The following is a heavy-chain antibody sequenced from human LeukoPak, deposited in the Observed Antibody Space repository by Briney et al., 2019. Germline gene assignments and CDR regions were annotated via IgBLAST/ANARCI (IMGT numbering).Heavy chain of an antibody. CDR1: GYTFTGYY. V-gene: IGHV1-2*02. CDR3: AREGDGYYYGMDV. D-gene: IGHD2-21*01. J-gene: IGHJ6*02. CDR2: INPNSGGT. Sequence: ASVKVSCKASGYTFTGYYMHWVRQAPGQVLEWMGWINPNSGGTNYAQKFQGRVTMTRDTSISTAYMELSRLRSDDTAVYYCAREGDGYYYGMDVWGQGTTVTVSS.